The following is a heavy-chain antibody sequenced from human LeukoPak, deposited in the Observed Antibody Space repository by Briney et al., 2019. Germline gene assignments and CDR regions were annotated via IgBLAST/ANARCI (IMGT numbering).Heavy chain of an antibody. Sequence: SETLSLTCTVSGGSISSSSHYWGWIRQPPGKGLEWIGSIYYSGTTYYNPSLKSRVTISVDTSKNQFSLKLISVTAADTAVYYCARYYYDRSGYAIYYYYMDVWGKGTTVTFSS. CDR2: IYYSGTT. V-gene: IGHV4-39*01. D-gene: IGHD3-22*01. J-gene: IGHJ6*03. CDR3: ARYYYDRSGYAIYYYYMDV. CDR1: GGSISSSSHY.